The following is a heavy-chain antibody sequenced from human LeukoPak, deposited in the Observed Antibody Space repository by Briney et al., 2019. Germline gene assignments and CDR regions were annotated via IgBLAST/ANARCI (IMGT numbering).Heavy chain of an antibody. D-gene: IGHD3-22*01. Sequence: SETLSFTGAVSGGSISSSNWWSWVRQPPGKGLEWIEEIYHSGSTNYNPSLKIRVTISVYKSKKQFSVKLSSVTAADTAVYYCAGAYYYDSSGYFWGQGTLVTVSS. CDR3: AGAYYYDSSGYF. J-gene: IGHJ4*02. CDR1: GGSISSSNW. CDR2: IYHSGST. V-gene: IGHV4-4*02.